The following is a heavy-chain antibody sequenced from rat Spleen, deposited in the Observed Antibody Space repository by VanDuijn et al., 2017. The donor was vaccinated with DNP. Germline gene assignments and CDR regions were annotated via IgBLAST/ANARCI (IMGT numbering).Heavy chain of an antibody. CDR1: GYSITSNY. V-gene: IGHV3-1*01. CDR3: ARGVSSYYGYNSYWYFDF. Sequence: EVRLQESGPGLVQPSQSLSLTCSVTGYSITSNYWAWIRKFPGNKMEWIGYINYSGSTGYNPSLKSRISITKDTSKNQFFLQLNSVTTGDTATYYCARGVSSYYGYNSYWYFDFWGPGTMVTVSS. CDR2: INYSGST. D-gene: IGHD1-9*01. J-gene: IGHJ1*01.